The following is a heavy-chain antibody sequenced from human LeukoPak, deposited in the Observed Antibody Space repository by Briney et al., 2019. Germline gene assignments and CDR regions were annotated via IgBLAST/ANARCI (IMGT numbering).Heavy chain of an antibody. CDR2: IYWNSDRI. Sequence: GRSLRLSCAASGFSSNDYAMHWVRQAPGKGLEWVSGIYWNSDRIDYADSVKGRFTISRDNAKNSLYLQMNSLRAEDTALYYCAKDIGYDILTGTYFDYWGQGTLVTVSS. CDR3: AKDIGYDILTGTYFDY. V-gene: IGHV3-9*02. J-gene: IGHJ4*02. D-gene: IGHD3-9*01. CDR1: GFSSNDYA.